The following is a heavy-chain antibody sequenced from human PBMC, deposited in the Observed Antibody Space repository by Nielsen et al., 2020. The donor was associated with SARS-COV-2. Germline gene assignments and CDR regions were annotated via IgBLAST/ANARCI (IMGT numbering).Heavy chain of an antibody. CDR3: ASGLEWFLD. CDR2: LHTSGST. V-gene: IGHV4-4*07. Sequence: SATLSLTCTVSGGSISSYYWNWIRQPAGKGLQWIGRLHTSGSTNYNPSLKSRVTMSVDMSKKQFSLNVPSVTAADTAVYYCASGLEWFLDWGQGTLVTVSS. CDR1: GGSISSYY. J-gene: IGHJ4*02. D-gene: IGHD3-3*01.